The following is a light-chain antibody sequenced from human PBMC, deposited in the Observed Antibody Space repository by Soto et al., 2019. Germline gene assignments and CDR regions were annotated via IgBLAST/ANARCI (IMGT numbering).Light chain of an antibody. CDR1: ADVSSSY. CDR2: DAS. CDR3: QQSGSSPIT. J-gene: IGKJ5*01. Sequence: EIVLTQSPATLSLSPGERATLSCGASADVSSSYVAWYQQKSGLAPRLFIHDASSRATGIPDRFSGSKSGTEVTITIRRLQTEDAAVYYCQQSGSSPITFGQGTRLEIK. V-gene: IGKV3D-20*01.